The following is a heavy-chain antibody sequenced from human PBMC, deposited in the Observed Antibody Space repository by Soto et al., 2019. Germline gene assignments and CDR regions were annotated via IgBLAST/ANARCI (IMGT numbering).Heavy chain of an antibody. CDR3: ARYPPPHMPRWYRAPPFDC. V-gene: IGHV3-33*01. CDR1: GFTFSSYG. Sequence: QVQLVESGGGVVQPGRSLRLSCAASGFTFSSYGMHWVRQAPGKGLEWVAVIWYDGSNKYYADSVKGRFTISRDNPKNTLYLQMNSLRAEDTAVYYCARYPPPHMPRWYRAPPFDCWGQGTLVTVSS. CDR2: IWYDGSNK. J-gene: IGHJ4*02. D-gene: IGHD6-13*01.